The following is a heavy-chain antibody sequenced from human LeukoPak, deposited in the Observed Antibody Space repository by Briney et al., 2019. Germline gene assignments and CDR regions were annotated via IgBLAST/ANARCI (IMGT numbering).Heavy chain of an antibody. CDR3: ARPQDSSSWMAFDI. CDR1: GYSFTSFW. Sequence: GESLKISCKGSGYSFTSFWIGWVRQVPGKGLEWMGIIYPGDSDTRYSPSFQGQVTISADKSISTAYLQWSSLKASDTAMYYCARPQDSSSWMAFDIWGQGTMVTVSS. CDR2: IYPGDSDT. D-gene: IGHD6-13*01. J-gene: IGHJ3*02. V-gene: IGHV5-51*01.